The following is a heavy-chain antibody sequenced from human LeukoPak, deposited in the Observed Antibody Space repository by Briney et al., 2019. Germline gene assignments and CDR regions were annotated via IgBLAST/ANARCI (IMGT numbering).Heavy chain of an antibody. J-gene: IGHJ4*02. D-gene: IGHD3-22*01. CDR1: GGSISSYY. CDR2: IYTSGST. CDR3: ARDYYDSSGYYADY. Sequence: SETLSLTCTVSGGSISSYYWSWIRQPAGKGLEWIGRIYTSGSTNYNPPLKSRVTMSVDTSKHQFSLKLSSVTAADTAVYYCARDYYDSSGYYADYWGRGTLVTVSS. V-gene: IGHV4-4*07.